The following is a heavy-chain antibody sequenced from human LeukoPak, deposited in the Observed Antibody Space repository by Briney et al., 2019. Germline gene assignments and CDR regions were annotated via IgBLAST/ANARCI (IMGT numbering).Heavy chain of an antibody. CDR3: ARGPPNWGYDY. D-gene: IGHD7-27*01. V-gene: IGHV1-8*01. CDR2: MSPNSGDT. J-gene: IGHJ4*02. CDR1: GYTFTSYG. Sequence: ASVKVSCKASGYTFTSYGFNWVRQATGQRPEWMGWMSPNSGDTGYAQKFQDRVAMTRNTSISTAYMELSSLRSDDTAVYYCARGPPNWGYDYWGPGTLVTVSS.